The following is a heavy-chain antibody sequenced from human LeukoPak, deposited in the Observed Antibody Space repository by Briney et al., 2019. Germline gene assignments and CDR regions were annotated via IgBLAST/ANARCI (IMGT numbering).Heavy chain of an antibody. CDR2: ISGSGGST. D-gene: IGHD7-27*01. V-gene: IGHV3-23*01. J-gene: IGHJ6*02. CDR3: AKDLTGDRRHYYYYGMDA. Sequence: GGSLRLSCAASGFTFSSYALSWVRQAPGKGPDWVSAISGSGGSTYYADSVKGRFTISRDNSKNTLYLQMNSLRAEDTAVYYCAKDLTGDRRHYYYYGMDALGQGTTVTVSS. CDR1: GFTFSSYA.